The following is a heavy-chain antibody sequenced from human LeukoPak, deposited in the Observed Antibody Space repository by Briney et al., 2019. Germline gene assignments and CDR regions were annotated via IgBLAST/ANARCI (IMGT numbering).Heavy chain of an antibody. V-gene: IGHV4-39*01. CDR1: GGSISSSSYY. Sequence: PSQTLSLTCTVSGGSISSSSYYWGWIRQPPGKGLEWIGSIYYSGSAYYNPSLKSRVTISVDTSKNQFSLKLSSVTAADTAVYYCARRKRTPYSFDYWGQGTLVTVSS. CDR2: IYYSGSA. CDR3: ARRKRTPYSFDY. D-gene: IGHD4-23*01. J-gene: IGHJ4*02.